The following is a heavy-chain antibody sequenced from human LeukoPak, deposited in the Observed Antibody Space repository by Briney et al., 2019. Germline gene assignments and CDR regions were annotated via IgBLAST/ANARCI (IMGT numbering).Heavy chain of an antibody. V-gene: IGHV3-21*06. J-gene: IGHJ6*03. Sequence: PGGSLRLSCAAPGFTFSSYSMNWVRQAPGKGPEWVSSITSSSSYIYYADSVKGRFTISRDNAKNSLYLQMDSLRVEDTAVYYCARDPYSGSYGPYYYYYMDVWGEGTTVTISS. CDR2: ITSSSSYI. D-gene: IGHD1-26*01. CDR3: ARDPYSGSYGPYYYYYMDV. CDR1: GFTFSSYS.